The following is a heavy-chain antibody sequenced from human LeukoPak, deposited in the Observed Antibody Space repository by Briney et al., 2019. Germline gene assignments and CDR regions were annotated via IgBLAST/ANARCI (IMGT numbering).Heavy chain of an antibody. V-gene: IGHV3-21*01. Sequence: SGGSLRLSCSASGFTFSTYTMNWVRQAPGKGLEWVSSISGSSTYIYYADSVKGRCTIYRDNAKNSLYLQMNSLRAEDTAVYYCARGRHSGGLKTTYFDYWGQGALVTVSS. D-gene: IGHD3-10*01. CDR2: ISGSSTYI. CDR1: GFTFSTYT. J-gene: IGHJ4*02. CDR3: ARGRHSGGLKTTYFDY.